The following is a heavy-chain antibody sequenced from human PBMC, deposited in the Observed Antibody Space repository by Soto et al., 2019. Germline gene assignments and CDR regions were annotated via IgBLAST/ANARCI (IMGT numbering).Heavy chain of an antibody. V-gene: IGHV4-61*01. CDR3: ARDNLDPIGPGYGSSSFDP. Sequence: SETLSLTCTVSGGSVSSGSYYWSWIRPPPGKGLEWIGYIYYSGSTNYNPSLKSRVTISVDTSKNQFSLKLSSVTAADTAVDYCARDNLDPIGPGYGSSSFDPWGQGTLVTVSS. CDR1: GGSVSSGSYY. J-gene: IGHJ5*02. D-gene: IGHD3-10*01. CDR2: IYYSGST.